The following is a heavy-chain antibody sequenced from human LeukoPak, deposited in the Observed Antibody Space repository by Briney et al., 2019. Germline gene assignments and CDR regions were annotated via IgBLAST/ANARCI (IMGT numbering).Heavy chain of an antibody. D-gene: IGHD2-2*01. V-gene: IGHV4-59*01. J-gene: IGHJ1*01. CDR1: SDSISSSY. Sequence: SETLSLTCTVSSDSISSSYWSWIRQPPGKGLEWIAYIYYSGSTNYNPSLKSRVAISVDTSKNQFSLKLNSVTAADTAVYYCARGYCSSTICFQYFHHWGQGTLVTVSS. CDR3: ARGYCSSTICFQYFHH. CDR2: IYYSGST.